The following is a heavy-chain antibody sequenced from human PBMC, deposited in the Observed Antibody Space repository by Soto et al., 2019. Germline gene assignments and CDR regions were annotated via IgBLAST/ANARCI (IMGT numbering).Heavy chain of an antibody. CDR2: IYYSGST. Sequence: TSETLSLTCTVSGGSISSYCWSWIRQPPGKGLEWIGYIYYSGSTNYNPSLKSRVTISVDTSKNQFSLKLSSVTAADTAVYYCARGIVLMVYADYCYYYYMDVWGKGTTVTVSS. CDR3: ARGIVLMVYADYCYYYYMDV. CDR1: GGSISSYC. D-gene: IGHD2-8*01. V-gene: IGHV4-59*01. J-gene: IGHJ6*03.